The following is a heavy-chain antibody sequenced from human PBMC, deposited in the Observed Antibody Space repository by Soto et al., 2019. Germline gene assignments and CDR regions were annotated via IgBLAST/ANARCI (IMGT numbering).Heavy chain of an antibody. Sequence: QLGGSLRLSCAASGFTFSSYAMHWVRQAPGKGLEWVAVISYDGSNKYYADSVKGRFTISRDNSKNTLYLQMNSLRAEDTAVYYCARGGAYYDFWSGYYDAFDIWGQGTMVTVSS. CDR3: ARGGAYYDFWSGYYDAFDI. V-gene: IGHV3-30-3*01. J-gene: IGHJ3*02. CDR2: ISYDGSNK. D-gene: IGHD3-3*01. CDR1: GFTFSSYA.